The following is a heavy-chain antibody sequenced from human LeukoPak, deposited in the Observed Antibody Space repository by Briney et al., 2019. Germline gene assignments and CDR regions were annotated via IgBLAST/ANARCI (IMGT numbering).Heavy chain of an antibody. V-gene: IGHV3-7*01. D-gene: IGHD6-19*01. Sequence: QAGGSLRLSCVASGFTFSSYWMSWVRQAPGKGLEWVANIYQDGSKKYYVDSVKGRFTISRDNAKTSLFLQMNSLRTEDTAVYYCATAAAGYYFDYWGQGTLVTVSS. CDR2: IYQDGSKK. CDR1: GFTFSSYW. J-gene: IGHJ4*02. CDR3: ATAAAGYYFDY.